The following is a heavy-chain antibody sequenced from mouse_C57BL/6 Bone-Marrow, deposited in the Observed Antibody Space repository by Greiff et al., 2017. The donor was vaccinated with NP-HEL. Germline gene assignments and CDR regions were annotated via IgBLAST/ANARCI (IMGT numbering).Heavy chain of an antibody. CDR1: GYTFTSYG. J-gene: IGHJ2*01. CDR2: IYPSSGNT. D-gene: IGHD1-1*01. CDR3: ARGATVVPFDY. V-gene: IGHV1-81*01. Sequence: VKLMESGAELARPGASVKLSCKASGYTFTSYGISWVKQRTGQGLEWIGEIYPSSGNTYYNEKFKGKATLTADKSSSTAYMELRSLTSEDSAVYFCARGATVVPFDYWGQGTTLTVSS.